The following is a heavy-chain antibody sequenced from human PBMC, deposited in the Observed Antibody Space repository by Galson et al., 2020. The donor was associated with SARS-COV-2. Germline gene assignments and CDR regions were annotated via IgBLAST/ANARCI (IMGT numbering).Heavy chain of an antibody. CDR3: AREYSYGLAGAFDI. Sequence: GESLKISCAASGFTFSSYEMNWVRQAPGKGLEWVSYISSSGSTIYYADSVKGRFTISRDNAKNSLYLQMNSLRAEDTAVYYCAREYSYGLAGAFDIWGQGTMVTVSS. CDR1: GFTFSSYE. CDR2: ISSSGSTI. V-gene: IGHV3-48*03. J-gene: IGHJ3*02. D-gene: IGHD5-18*01.